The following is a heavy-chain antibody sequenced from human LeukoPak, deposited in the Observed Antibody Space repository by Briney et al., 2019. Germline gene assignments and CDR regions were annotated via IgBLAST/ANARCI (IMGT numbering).Heavy chain of an antibody. Sequence: SETLTPTCAVYGGSFSGYCWSWIRQPPGKGLEWIGEINHSGSTNYNPSLKSRVTISVDTSKNQFSLKLSSVTAADTAVYYCARGFNDPQGLNCYYYIDVCSKGTTVTVSS. D-gene: IGHD3/OR15-3a*01. CDR1: GGSFSGYC. CDR3: ARGFNDPQGLNCYYYIDV. J-gene: IGHJ6*03. CDR2: INHSGST. V-gene: IGHV4-34*01.